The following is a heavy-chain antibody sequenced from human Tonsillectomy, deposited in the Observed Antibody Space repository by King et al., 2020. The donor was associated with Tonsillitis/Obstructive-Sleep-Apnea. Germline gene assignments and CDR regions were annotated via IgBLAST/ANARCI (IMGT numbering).Heavy chain of an antibody. CDR2: IWYDGSNK. CDR3: ARVGYYESSGYFAY. V-gene: IGHV3-33*01. CDR1: GFTFSSYG. Sequence: VQLVESGGGVVQPGRSLRLSCAASGFTFSSYGMHWVRQAPGKGLEWVAVIWYDGSNKYYADSVKGRFTISRDNSKNTLYLQMNTLRAEDTAVYYCARVGYYESSGYFAYWGQGTLVTVSS. J-gene: IGHJ4*02. D-gene: IGHD3-22*01.